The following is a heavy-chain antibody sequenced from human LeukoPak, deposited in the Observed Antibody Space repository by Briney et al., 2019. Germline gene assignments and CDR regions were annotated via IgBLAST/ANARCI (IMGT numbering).Heavy chain of an antibody. V-gene: IGHV3-48*03. D-gene: IGHD6-13*01. J-gene: IGHJ4*02. CDR3: ARVGVISSSWLLH. CDR2: ISRSATTI. Sequence: GGSLRLSCAASGFTFSSYEMNWVRQAPGKGLEWVSSISRSATTIYYADSVKGRFTISRDNAKNSLYLQMNSLRAEDTAVYYCARVGVISSSWLLHWGQGTLVTVSS. CDR1: GFTFSSYE.